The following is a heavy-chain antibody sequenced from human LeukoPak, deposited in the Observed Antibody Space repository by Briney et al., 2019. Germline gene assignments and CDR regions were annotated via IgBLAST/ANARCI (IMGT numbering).Heavy chain of an antibody. Sequence: ASVKVSCKASGYTFTGYYMHWVRQAPGQGLERMGWINPNSGGTNYEQKFQGRVTMTRDTSISTAYMELSRLRSDDTAVYYCARANVDYGDYSDAFDIWGQGTMVTVSS. CDR2: INPNSGGT. CDR3: ARANVDYGDYSDAFDI. V-gene: IGHV1-2*02. D-gene: IGHD4-17*01. CDR1: GYTFTGYY. J-gene: IGHJ3*02.